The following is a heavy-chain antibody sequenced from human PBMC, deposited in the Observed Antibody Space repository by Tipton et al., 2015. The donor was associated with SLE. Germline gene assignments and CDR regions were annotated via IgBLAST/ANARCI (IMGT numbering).Heavy chain of an antibody. V-gene: IGHV4-31*03. CDR3: ARGGGGDVLNWFDP. Sequence: TLSLTCTVSGGSIRSSGYYWSWIRQHPGKGLEWSGYIYFTGSTHYNPSLRSRILISLDTSKNQFSLKVNSVTAADTAIYFCARGGGGDVLNWFDPWGQGTLVSVSP. J-gene: IGHJ5*02. D-gene: IGHD2-21*01. CDR2: IYFTGST. CDR1: GGSIRSSGYY.